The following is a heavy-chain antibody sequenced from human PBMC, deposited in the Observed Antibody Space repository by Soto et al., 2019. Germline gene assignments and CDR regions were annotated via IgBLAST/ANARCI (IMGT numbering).Heavy chain of an antibody. V-gene: IGHV3-30*18. CDR1: GFTFSSYG. CDR3: ANSQGEGIWSGYPNPHYYYYGMDV. CDR2: ISYDGSNK. Sequence: GGSLRLSCAASGFTFSSYGMHWVRQAPGKGLEWVAVISYDGSNKYYADSVKGRFTISRDNSKNTLYLQMNSLRAEDTAVYYCANSQGEGIWSGYPNPHYYYYGMDVWGQGTTVTVSS. D-gene: IGHD3-3*01. J-gene: IGHJ6*02.